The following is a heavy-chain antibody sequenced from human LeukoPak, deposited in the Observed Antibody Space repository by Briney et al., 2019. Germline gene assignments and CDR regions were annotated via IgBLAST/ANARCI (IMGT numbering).Heavy chain of an antibody. D-gene: IGHD5-18*01. J-gene: IGHJ4*02. CDR1: GGSISSYY. V-gene: IGHV4-59*08. CDR3: AKTLRGYSYGTFDH. Sequence: SETLSLTCTVSGGSISSYYWSWIRQPPGKGLEWIGYIYYSGSTNYNPSLKSRVTISVDTSKNQFSLKLSSVTAADTAVYYCAKTLRGYSYGTFDHWGQGTLVTVSS. CDR2: IYYSGST.